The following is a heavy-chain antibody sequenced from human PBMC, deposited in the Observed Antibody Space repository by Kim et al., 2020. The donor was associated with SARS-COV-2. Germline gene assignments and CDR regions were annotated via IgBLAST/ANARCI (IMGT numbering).Heavy chain of an antibody. CDR1: GFTFSSYG. Sequence: GGSLRLSCAASGFTFSSYGMHWVRQAPGKGLEWVAVISYDGSNKYYADSVKGRFTISRDNSKNTLYLQMNSLRAEDTAVYYCAKGPVFTGSFDPWGQGTLVTVSS. D-gene: IGHD2-21*01. CDR2: ISYDGSNK. J-gene: IGHJ5*02. CDR3: AKGPVFTGSFDP. V-gene: IGHV3-30*18.